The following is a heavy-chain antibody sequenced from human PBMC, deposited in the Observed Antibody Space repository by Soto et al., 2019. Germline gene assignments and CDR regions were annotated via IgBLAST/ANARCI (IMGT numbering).Heavy chain of an antibody. D-gene: IGHD2-2*01. J-gene: IGHJ6*02. CDR1: GFTFSSYA. CDR3: ARDLSCSSTSCYFDYYGMDV. CDR2: ISYDGSNK. Sequence: QVQLVESGGGVVQPGRSLRLSCAASGFTFSSYAMHWVRQAPGKGLEWVAVISYDGSNKYYADSVKGRFTISRDNSKNTLYLQMNSLRAEDTAGYYCARDLSCSSTSCYFDYYGMDVWGQGTTVTVSS. V-gene: IGHV3-30-3*01.